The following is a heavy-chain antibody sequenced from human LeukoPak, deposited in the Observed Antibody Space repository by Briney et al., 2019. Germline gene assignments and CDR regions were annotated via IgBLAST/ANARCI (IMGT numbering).Heavy chain of an antibody. CDR2: IYYSGST. V-gene: IGHV4-59*08. CDR3: ASTAYCGGDCYPDIFDY. CDR1: GGSISSYY. Sequence: SETLSLTCTVSGGSISSYYWSWIRQPPGKGLEWIEYIYYSGSTNYNPSLKSRVTISVDTSKNQFSLKLSPVTAADTAVYYCASTAYCGGDCYPDIFDYWGQGTLVTVSS. D-gene: IGHD2-21*02. J-gene: IGHJ4*02.